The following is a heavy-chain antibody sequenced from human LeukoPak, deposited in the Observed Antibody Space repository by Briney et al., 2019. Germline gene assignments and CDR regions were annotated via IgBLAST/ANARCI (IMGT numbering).Heavy chain of an antibody. J-gene: IGHJ4*02. CDR1: GFTVSSKY. CDR2: IYSGGST. V-gene: IGHV3-66*01. Sequence: PWGSLRLSCAASGFTVSSKYISWVRQAPGKGLEWVSVIYSGGSTYYADSVKGRFTISRDNSKNTLYLQMNSLRAEDTAVYYCASCPEHYGVFRRNYFDYWGQGTLVTVSS. D-gene: IGHD4-17*01. CDR3: ASCPEHYGVFRRNYFDY.